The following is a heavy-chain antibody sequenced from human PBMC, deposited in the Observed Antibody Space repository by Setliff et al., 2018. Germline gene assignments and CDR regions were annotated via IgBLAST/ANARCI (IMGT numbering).Heavy chain of an antibody. V-gene: IGHV4-4*02. Sequence: PSETLSLTCAVSGGSISSSNWWSWVRQPPGKGLEWIGEIYHSGSTNYNPSLKSRVTISVDTSKNQFSLKLSSVTAADTAVYYCASVVEDYYDSSGYFLPSYYFDYWGQGTLVTVSS. CDR2: IYHSGST. J-gene: IGHJ4*02. D-gene: IGHD3-22*01. CDR1: GGSISSSNW. CDR3: ASVVEDYYDSSGYFLPSYYFDY.